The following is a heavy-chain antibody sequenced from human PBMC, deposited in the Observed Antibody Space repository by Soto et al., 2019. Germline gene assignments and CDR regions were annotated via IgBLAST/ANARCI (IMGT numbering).Heavy chain of an antibody. V-gene: IGHV3-74*01. J-gene: IGHJ4*02. CDR1: GFTLSNYW. CDR2: ISSDGSST. CDR3: ARVPYCSSSSCYSYFDS. Sequence: EVQLVESGGGLVQPGGSLRLSCAASGFTLSNYWMHWARQAPGKGLVWVSRISSDGSSTNYADSVKGRFTISRDNAKNTLHLQMNSLRAADTAVHYCARVPYCSSSSCYSYFDSWGQGTLVTVSS. D-gene: IGHD2-2*01.